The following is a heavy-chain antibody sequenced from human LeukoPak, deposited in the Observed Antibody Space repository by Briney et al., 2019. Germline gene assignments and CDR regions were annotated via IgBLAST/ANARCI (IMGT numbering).Heavy chain of an antibody. CDR1: GFTFSSYA. D-gene: IGHD1-26*01. V-gene: IGHV3-21*01. CDR2: ISSSSSYI. J-gene: IGHJ3*02. Sequence: GGSLRLSCAASGFTFSSYAMSWVRQAPGKGLEWVSSISSSSSYIYYADSVKGRFTISRDNAKNSLYLQMNSLRAEDTAVYYCARDGIPDAFDIWGQGTMVTVSS. CDR3: ARDGIPDAFDI.